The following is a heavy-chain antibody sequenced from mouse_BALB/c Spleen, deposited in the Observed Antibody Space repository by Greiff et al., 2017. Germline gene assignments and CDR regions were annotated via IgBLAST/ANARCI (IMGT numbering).Heavy chain of an antibody. CDR3: AREGVDGAVYFDV. D-gene: IGHD2-3*01. Sequence: EVQLQQSGAELVKPGGSVKFSCTASGFTIRDSHLHWVKQRPEQGLEWIGSIDPATGNTKYAARFQGEATITADTSSNTAYLQLSSLTSEDTAVFSWAREGVDGAVYFDVWGAGTTVTVSS. J-gene: IGHJ1*01. CDR1: GFTIRDSH. CDR2: IDPATGNT. V-gene: IGHV14-3*02.